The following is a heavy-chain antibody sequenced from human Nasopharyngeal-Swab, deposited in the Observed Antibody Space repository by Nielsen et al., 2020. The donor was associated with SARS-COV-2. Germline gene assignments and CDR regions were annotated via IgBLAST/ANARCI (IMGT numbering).Heavy chain of an antibody. J-gene: IGHJ4*02. CDR1: GFSISGYW. V-gene: IGHV3-74*01. CDR2: ISSDGGA. CDR3: ARGGSAIVVVEGLVDY. Sequence: GESLKISCAASGFSISGYWMHWVRQAPGKGLVWVSRISSDGGANYADSATGRFTISRDNAKNTVYLQMNSLRDEDTAVYYCARGGSAIVVVEGLVDYWGQGTLVTVSS. D-gene: IGHD3-22*01.